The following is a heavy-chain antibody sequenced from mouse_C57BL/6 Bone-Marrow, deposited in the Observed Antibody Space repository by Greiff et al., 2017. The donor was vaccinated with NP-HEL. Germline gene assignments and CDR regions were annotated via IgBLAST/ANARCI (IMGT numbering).Heavy chain of an antibody. V-gene: IGHV5-12*01. D-gene: IGHD2-1*01. CDR3: ARGGLLPLAY. J-gene: IGHJ3*01. CDR1: GFTFSDYY. Sequence: EVHLVESGGGLVQPGGSLKLSCAASGFTFSDYYMYWVRQTPEKRLEWVAYISNGGGSTYYPDTVKGRFTISRDNAKNTLYLQMSRLKSEDTAMYYCARGGLLPLAYWGQGTLVTVSA. CDR2: ISNGGGST.